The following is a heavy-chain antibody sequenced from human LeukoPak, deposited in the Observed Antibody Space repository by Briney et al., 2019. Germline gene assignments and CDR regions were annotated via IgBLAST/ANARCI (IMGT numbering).Heavy chain of an antibody. CDR1: GGTFSSYA. CDR3: ARRYCSGGSCYLDY. V-gene: IGHV1-69*05. J-gene: IGHJ4*02. CDR2: IIPIFGTA. Sequence: SVKVSCKASGGTFSSYAISWVRQAPGQGLEWMGGIIPIFGTANYAQKFQGRVTITTDESTSTAYMELSSLRSEDTAVYYCARRYCSGGSCYLDYWGQGTLVTVSS. D-gene: IGHD2-15*01.